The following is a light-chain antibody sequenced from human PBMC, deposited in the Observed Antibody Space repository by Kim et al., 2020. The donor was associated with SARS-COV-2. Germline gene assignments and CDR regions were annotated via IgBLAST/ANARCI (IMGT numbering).Light chain of an antibody. CDR3: QQYNTYSGT. V-gene: IGKV1-5*03. J-gene: IGKJ1*01. CDR2: QSS. Sequence: ASVGDRVTITCRANQNIDTWLAWFQQKPGKAPKLLVYQSSTLETGVPSRFSGSGSGTEFTLSISSLQPDDFATYYCQQYNTYSGTFGQGTKVEIK. CDR1: QNIDTW.